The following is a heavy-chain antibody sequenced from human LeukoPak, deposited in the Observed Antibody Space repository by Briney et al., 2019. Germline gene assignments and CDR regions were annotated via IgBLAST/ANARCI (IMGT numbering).Heavy chain of an antibody. Sequence: GSLRLSCAASGFTFSSYAMSWVRQAPGKGLEWVSAISGSGGSTYYADSVKGRFTISRDNSKNTLYLQMNSLRAEDTAVYYCASPYYYDSSGYYPPHYWGQGTLVTVSS. CDR1: GFTFSSYA. J-gene: IGHJ4*02. D-gene: IGHD3-22*01. CDR2: ISGSGGST. V-gene: IGHV3-23*01. CDR3: ASPYYYDSSGYYPPHY.